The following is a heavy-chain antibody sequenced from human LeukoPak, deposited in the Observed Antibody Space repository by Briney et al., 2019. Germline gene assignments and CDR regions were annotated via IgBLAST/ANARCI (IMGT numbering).Heavy chain of an antibody. CDR1: GFTFSSYA. D-gene: IGHD1-14*01. Sequence: GGSLRLSCAASGFTFSSYAMHWVRQAPGKGLEWVAVISYDGSNKYYADSVKGRFTISRDNSKSTLYLQMNSLRAEDTAVYYCAREAVGPITGMDVWGQGTTVTVSS. V-gene: IGHV3-30-3*01. CDR2: ISYDGSNK. J-gene: IGHJ6*02. CDR3: AREAVGPITGMDV.